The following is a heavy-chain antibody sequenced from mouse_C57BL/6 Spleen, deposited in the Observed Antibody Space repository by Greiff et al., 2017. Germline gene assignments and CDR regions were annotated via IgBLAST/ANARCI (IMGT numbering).Heavy chain of an antibody. J-gene: IGHJ4*01. CDR2: IDPNSGGT. CDR3: ARGASYYGSSLYAMDY. CDR1: GYTFTSYW. Sequence: QVQLQQPGAELVKPGASVKLSCKASGYTFTSYWMHWVKQRPGRGLEWIGRIDPNSGGTKYNEKFKSKATLTVDKPSSTAYMQLSSLTSEDSAVYYCARGASYYGSSLYAMDYWGQGTSVTVSS. D-gene: IGHD1-1*01. V-gene: IGHV1-72*01.